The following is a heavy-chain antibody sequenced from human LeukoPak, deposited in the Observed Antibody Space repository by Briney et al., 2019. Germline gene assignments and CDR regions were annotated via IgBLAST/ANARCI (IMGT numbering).Heavy chain of an antibody. J-gene: IGHJ4*02. Sequence: PSETLSLTCTVSGSSISSSSYYWGWIRQPPGKGLEWIGSIYYSGSTYYNPSLKSRVTISVDTSKNQFSLKLSSVTAADTAVYYCARLGSSAHLDYWGQGTLVTVSS. CDR3: ARLGSSAHLDY. CDR1: GSSISSSSYY. CDR2: IYYSGST. D-gene: IGHD6-19*01. V-gene: IGHV4-39*01.